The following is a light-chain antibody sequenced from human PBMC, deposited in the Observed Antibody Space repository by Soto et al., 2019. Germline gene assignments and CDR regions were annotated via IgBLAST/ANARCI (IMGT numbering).Light chain of an antibody. J-gene: IGKJ1*01. CDR2: GAS. V-gene: IGKV3-15*01. Sequence: EIVMTQSPATLSMYPGERATLSCRASQSVSSNLAWYQQKPGQAPRLLIYGASTRATGIPARFSGSGSGTEFTLTISSLQSEDFAVYYCQQYNNWLWTFGQGTKVEIK. CDR3: QQYNNWLWT. CDR1: QSVSSN.